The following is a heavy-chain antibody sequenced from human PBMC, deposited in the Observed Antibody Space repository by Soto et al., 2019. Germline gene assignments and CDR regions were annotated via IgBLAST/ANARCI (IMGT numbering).Heavy chain of an antibody. V-gene: IGHV3-11*01. CDR3: ATVSLGYCSGGSCYPGGTYFDY. J-gene: IGHJ4*02. CDR2: ISSSGSTI. D-gene: IGHD2-15*01. Sequence: QVQLVESGGGLVKPGGSLRLSCAASGFTFSDCYMSWIRQAPGKGLEWVSYISSSGSTIYYADSVKGRFTISRDNAKNSLYLQMNSLRAEDTAVYYCATVSLGYCSGGSCYPGGTYFDYWGQGTLVTVSS. CDR1: GFTFSDCY.